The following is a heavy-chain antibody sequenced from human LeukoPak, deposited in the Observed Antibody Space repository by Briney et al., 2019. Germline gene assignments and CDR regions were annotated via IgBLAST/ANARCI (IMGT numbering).Heavy chain of an antibody. J-gene: IGHJ4*02. CDR1: GFTFSSYA. V-gene: IGHV3-64*01. Sequence: PGGSLRLSCAASGFTFSSYAMHWVRQAPGKGLEYVSAISSNGGSTYYANSVKGRFTISRDNSKNTLYLQMGSLRAEDMAVYYCAVALDAVSTSFDYWGQGTLVTVSS. CDR2: ISSNGGST. CDR3: AVALDAVSTSFDY. D-gene: IGHD2-15*01.